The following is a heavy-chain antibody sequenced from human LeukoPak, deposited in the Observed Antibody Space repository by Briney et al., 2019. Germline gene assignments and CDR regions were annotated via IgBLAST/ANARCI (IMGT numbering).Heavy chain of an antibody. CDR3: ARTHINGWCFDS. CDR1: GFXFSHYA. Sequence: GGSLRLSCAASGFXFSHYAMSWVRQAPGKGLEWVSIITFNGGNTYYASVKGRFTISRDNSKNTLYLQMSSLRAEDTAVYYCARTHINGWCFDSWGQGTLVTVSS. J-gene: IGHJ4*02. D-gene: IGHD6-19*01. V-gene: IGHV3-23*01. CDR2: ITFNGGNT.